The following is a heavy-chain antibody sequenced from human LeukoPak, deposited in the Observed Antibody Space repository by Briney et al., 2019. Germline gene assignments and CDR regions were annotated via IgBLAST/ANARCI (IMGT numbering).Heavy chain of an antibody. V-gene: IGHV3-11*04. CDR1: GFTFSDYY. CDR2: ISSSGSTI. D-gene: IGHD6-13*01. Sequence: GGSLRLSCAASGFTFSDYYMSWIRQAPGKGLEWVSYISSSGSTIYYADSVKGRFTISRDISKNTLYLQMNSLRAEDTAVYYCARAGPIAADLQDNWFDPWGQGTLVTVSS. J-gene: IGHJ5*02. CDR3: ARAGPIAADLQDNWFDP.